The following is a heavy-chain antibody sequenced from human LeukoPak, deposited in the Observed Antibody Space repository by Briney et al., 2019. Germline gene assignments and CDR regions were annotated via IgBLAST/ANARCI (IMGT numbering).Heavy chain of an antibody. Sequence: GGSLRLSCAASGFNVNTNYMTWVRQAPGKGLEWVSIIYSGGGTYYADSVKGRFTISRDNSKNTLYPQMNSLRSEDTAVYYCARGADCGSDCSSRRRDFDYWDQGTLVTVSS. CDR2: IYSGGGT. J-gene: IGHJ4*02. CDR3: ARGADCGSDCSSRRRDFDY. V-gene: IGHV3-66*02. CDR1: GFNVNTNY. D-gene: IGHD2-21*01.